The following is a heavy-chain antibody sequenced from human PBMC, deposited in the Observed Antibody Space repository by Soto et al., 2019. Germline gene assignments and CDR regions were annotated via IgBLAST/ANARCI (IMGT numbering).Heavy chain of an antibody. V-gene: IGHV3-30-3*01. Sequence: SLRLSCAASGFTFSSYAMHWVRQAPGKGLEWVAVISYDGSNKYHADSVKGRFTISRDNSKNTLYLQMNSLRAEDTAVYYCARSPTVSYYYYGMDVWGQGTTVTVSS. CDR1: GFTFSSYA. D-gene: IGHD4-17*01. CDR2: ISYDGSNK. CDR3: ARSPTVSYYYYGMDV. J-gene: IGHJ6*02.